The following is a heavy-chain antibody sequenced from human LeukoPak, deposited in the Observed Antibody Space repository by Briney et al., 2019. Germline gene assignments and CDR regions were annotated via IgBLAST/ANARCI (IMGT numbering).Heavy chain of an antibody. D-gene: IGHD6-19*01. Sequence: GRSLRLSCAASGFTFSSYAMHWVRQAPGKGLEWVSAISGSGGSTYYADSVKGRFTISRDNSKNTLYLQMNSLRAEDTAVYYCAKDLVKYNSGWRLDYWGQGTLVTVSS. CDR1: GFTFSSYA. J-gene: IGHJ4*02. CDR2: ISGSGGST. CDR3: AKDLVKYNSGWRLDY. V-gene: IGHV3-23*01.